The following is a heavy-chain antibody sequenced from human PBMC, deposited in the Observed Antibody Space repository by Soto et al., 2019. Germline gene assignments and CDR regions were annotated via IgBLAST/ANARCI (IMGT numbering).Heavy chain of an antibody. CDR3: ASGYCSGGSCYPNYYYGMDV. CDR1: GYTFTGDG. J-gene: IGHJ6*02. CDR2: ISAYNGNT. V-gene: IGHV1-18*01. D-gene: IGHD2-15*01. Sequence: ASVKGSCKASGYTFTGDGISWVRQAPGQGLEWMGWISAYNGNTNYAQKLQGRVTMTTDTSTSTAYMELRSLRSDDTAVYYCASGYCSGGSCYPNYYYGMDVWGQGTTVTVSS.